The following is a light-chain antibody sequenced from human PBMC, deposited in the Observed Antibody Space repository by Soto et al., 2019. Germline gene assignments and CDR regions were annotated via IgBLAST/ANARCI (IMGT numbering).Light chain of an antibody. CDR1: SSDVGGYDY. V-gene: IGLV2-14*03. CDR2: DVS. J-gene: IGLJ1*01. CDR3: SSYTTSSALK. Sequence: QSALTQPASVSGSPGQSITISCTGTSSDVGGYDYVSWYQQHPGKAPKLLIFDVSYRPSGISDRFSGSKSGNMASLTISGLQAEDEADYYCSSYTTSSALKFGTGTKVTVL.